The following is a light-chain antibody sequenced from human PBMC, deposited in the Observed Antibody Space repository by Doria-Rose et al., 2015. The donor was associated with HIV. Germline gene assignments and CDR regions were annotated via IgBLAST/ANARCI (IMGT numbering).Light chain of an antibody. CDR2: QVS. J-gene: IGLJ3*02. CDR3: GSYTSSSTWV. Sequence: KPMIYQVSNRPSGVSNRFSGSKSGNTASLTISGLQAEDEADYYCGSYTSSSTWVFGGGTKLTVL. V-gene: IGLV2-14*01.